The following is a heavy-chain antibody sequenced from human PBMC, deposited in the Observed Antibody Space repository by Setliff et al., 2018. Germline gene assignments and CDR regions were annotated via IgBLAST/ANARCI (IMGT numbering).Heavy chain of an antibody. CDR3: ARHHAQYYSDSSGYFYEDWYFDL. V-gene: IGHV4-59*08. Sequence: SETLSLTCSVTGDSISNYYWSWIRQPPGKGLEWIGYIYYSGTTNSIPSLKSRVTISVDTSKNQFSLKLSSVTAADTAVYYCARHHAQYYSDSSGYFYEDWYFDLWGRGTLVTVSS. J-gene: IGHJ2*01. D-gene: IGHD3-22*01. CDR1: GDSISNYY. CDR2: IYYSGTT.